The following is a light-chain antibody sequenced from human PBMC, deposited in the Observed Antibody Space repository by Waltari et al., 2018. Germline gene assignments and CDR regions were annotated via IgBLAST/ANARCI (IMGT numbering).Light chain of an antibody. CDR2: AAS. CDR3: QNHERLPAT. V-gene: IGKV3-20*01. J-gene: IGKJ1*01. CDR1: RSMSKY. Sequence: EVVLTQSPGTLSLSPGERATLSCRASRSMSKYLVWYQQRPGQAPRLLIYAASTRATGTPDRFSGSGFGTDFSLTISRLEPEDFAVYYCQNHERLPATFGQGTKVVIK.